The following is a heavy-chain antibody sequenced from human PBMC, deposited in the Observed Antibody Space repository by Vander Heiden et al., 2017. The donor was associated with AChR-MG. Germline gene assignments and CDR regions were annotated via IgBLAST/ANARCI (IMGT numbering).Heavy chain of an antibody. J-gene: IGHJ6*02. CDR2: IIPIFGTA. V-gene: IGHV1-69*01. CDR3: ARSEVARPESDHYYYGMDV. Sequence: QVQLVQSGAEVKKPGSSVKVSCKASGGTFSSYAISWVRQAPGQGLEWMGGIIPIFGTANYAQKFQGRVTITADESTSTAYMELSSLRSEDTAVYYCARSEVARPESDHYYYGMDVWGQGTTVTVSS. D-gene: IGHD6-6*01. CDR1: GGTFSSYA.